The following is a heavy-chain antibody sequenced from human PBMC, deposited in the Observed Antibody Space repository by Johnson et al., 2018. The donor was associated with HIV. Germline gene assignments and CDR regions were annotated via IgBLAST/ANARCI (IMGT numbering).Heavy chain of an antibody. CDR1: GFTVSSSY. CDR2: IYSGGTT. Sequence: VQLVESGGGLIQPGGSLRLSCAASGFTVSSSYMSWVRQAPGKGLEWVSIIYSGGTTYYADSVKGRFTISRDNSKNTLYLQMNSLRAEDTALYYCARGGLGYQNIHDPFDIWGQGTMVTVSS. CDR3: ARGGLGYQNIHDPFDI. D-gene: IGHD2-2*01. V-gene: IGHV3-53*01. J-gene: IGHJ3*02.